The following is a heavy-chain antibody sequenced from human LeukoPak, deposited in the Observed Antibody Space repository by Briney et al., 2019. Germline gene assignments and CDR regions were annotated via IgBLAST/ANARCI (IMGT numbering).Heavy chain of an antibody. V-gene: IGHV4-34*01. D-gene: IGHD3-22*01. CDR3: ASRTTYYYDTY. CDR2: INHSGST. Sequence: SETLSLTCAVYGGSFSGYYWSWIRQPPGKGLEWIGEINHSGSTNYNPSLQSRVTISVDTSKNQFSLKLSSVTAADTAVYYCASRTTYYYDTYWGQGTLVTVSS. J-gene: IGHJ4*02. CDR1: GGSFSGYY.